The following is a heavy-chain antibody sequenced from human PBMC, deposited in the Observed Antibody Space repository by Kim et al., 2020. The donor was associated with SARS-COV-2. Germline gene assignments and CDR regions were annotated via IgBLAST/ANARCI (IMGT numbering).Heavy chain of an antibody. Sequence: SQTLSLTCAISWDSVSNNSVAWNWIRQSPSRGLEWLGRTYYRSKWYADYAVSVKSRITINPDTSKNQFSLQLNSVTPEDTAVYYCARSTRGYSGMGVWGQGTTATVSS. CDR2: TYYRSKWYA. CDR3: ARSTRGYSGMGV. CDR1: WDSVSNNSVA. V-gene: IGHV6-1*01. D-gene: IGHD3-16*01. J-gene: IGHJ6*02.